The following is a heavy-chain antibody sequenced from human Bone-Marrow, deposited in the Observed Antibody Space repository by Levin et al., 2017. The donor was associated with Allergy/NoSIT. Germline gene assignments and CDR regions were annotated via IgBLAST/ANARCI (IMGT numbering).Heavy chain of an antibody. CDR1: GFRFSGYG. CDR3: AKGADNWNFFDY. Sequence: GESLKISCAASGFRFSGYGMHWVRQAPGKGLEWVAIISYDGIDTFYADSVKGRFTISRDNSKNTLLLQMNTLRTEDTAVYYCAKGADNWNFFDYCGQGTLVTVSS. V-gene: IGHV3-30*18. J-gene: IGHJ4*02. D-gene: IGHD1-20*01. CDR2: ISYDGIDT.